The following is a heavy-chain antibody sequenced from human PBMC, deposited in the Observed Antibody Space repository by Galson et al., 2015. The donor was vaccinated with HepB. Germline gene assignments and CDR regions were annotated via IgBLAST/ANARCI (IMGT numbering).Heavy chain of an antibody. CDR1: GFTSSSYA. J-gene: IGHJ5*02. CDR3: AKDTSGGGSSWYNWFDP. V-gene: IGHV3-64*04. CDR2: ISSNGGST. D-gene: IGHD6-13*01. Sequence: SLRLSCAASGFTSSSYAMHWVRQAPGKGLEYVSAISSNGGSTYYADSVKGRFTISRDNSKNTLYLQMNSLRAEDTAVYYCAKDTSGGGSSWYNWFDPWGQGTLVTVSS.